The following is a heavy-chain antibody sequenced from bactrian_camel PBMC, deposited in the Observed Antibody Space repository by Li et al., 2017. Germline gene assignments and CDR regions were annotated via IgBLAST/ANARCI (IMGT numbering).Heavy chain of an antibody. CDR2: INSGGGST. D-gene: IGHD2*01. J-gene: IGHJ6*01. V-gene: IGHV3S1*01. CDR1: GFTFSSYS. CDR3: AKECGMTGRLPCKA. Sequence: HVQLVESGGGLVQPGGSLRLSCAASGFTFSSYSMNWVRQAPGKGLEWVSAINSGGGSTYYADSVKGRFTISGDNAKNTLYLHLGSLKTEDSAMYFCAKECGMTGRLPCKAWGQGTQVTVS.